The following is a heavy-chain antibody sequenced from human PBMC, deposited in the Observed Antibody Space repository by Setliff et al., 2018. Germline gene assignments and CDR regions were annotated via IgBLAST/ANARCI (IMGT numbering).Heavy chain of an antibody. CDR2: VDHSGNT. CDR3: ARSLGSGSYYNSRPFYSDY. J-gene: IGHJ4*02. D-gene: IGHD3-10*01. Sequence: SETLSLTCAVYGESFSGHYWSWIRQPPGKGLDWIGTVDHSGNTFYNPSLKSRVTISVDTSKNQFSLKLTSVTAADTAVYFCARSLGSGSYYNSRPFYSDYWGQGTLVTVSS. V-gene: IGHV4-34*01. CDR1: GESFSGHY.